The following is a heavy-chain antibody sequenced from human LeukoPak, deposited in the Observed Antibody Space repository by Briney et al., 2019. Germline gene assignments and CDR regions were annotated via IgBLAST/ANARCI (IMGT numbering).Heavy chain of an antibody. D-gene: IGHD6-13*01. CDR3: ARQDGSSWYFDY. CDR1: GYSFTSYW. Sequence: EESLKISCKGSGYSFTSYWISWVRQMPGKGLEWMGRIDPSDSYTNYSPSFQGHVTISADKSISTAYLQWNSLKASDTAMYYCARQDGSSWYFDYWGQGTLVTVSS. V-gene: IGHV5-10-1*01. CDR2: IDPSDSYT. J-gene: IGHJ4*02.